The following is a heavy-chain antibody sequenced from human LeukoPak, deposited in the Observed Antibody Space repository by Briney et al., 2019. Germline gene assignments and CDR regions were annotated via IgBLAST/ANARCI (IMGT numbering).Heavy chain of an antibody. Sequence: SETLSLTCAVYGGSFSGYYGSWIRQPPGKGLEWIGEINHSGSTNYNPSLKSRVTISVDTSKNQFSLKLSSVTAADTAVYYCARAGLWDYSDSSGYHNGAFDIWGQGTMVTVSS. CDR2: INHSGST. CDR1: GGSFSGYY. CDR3: ARAGLWDYSDSSGYHNGAFDI. V-gene: IGHV4-34*01. D-gene: IGHD3-22*01. J-gene: IGHJ3*02.